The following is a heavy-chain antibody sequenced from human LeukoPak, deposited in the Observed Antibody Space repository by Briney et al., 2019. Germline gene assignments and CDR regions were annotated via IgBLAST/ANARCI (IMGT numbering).Heavy chain of an antibody. Sequence: PGGSLRLSCAASGFTFSNAWMSWVRQAPGKGLERVGRIKSKTDGGTTDYAAPVKGRFTISRDDSKNTLYLQMNSLKTEDTAVYYRTTDDPRLRWPTTDFDYWGQGTLVTVSS. CDR2: IKSKTDGGTT. CDR3: TTDDPRLRWPTTDFDY. V-gene: IGHV3-15*01. D-gene: IGHD5-24*01. J-gene: IGHJ4*02. CDR1: GFTFSNAW.